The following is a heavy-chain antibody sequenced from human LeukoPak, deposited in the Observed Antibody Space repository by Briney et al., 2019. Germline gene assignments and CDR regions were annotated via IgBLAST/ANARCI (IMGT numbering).Heavy chain of an antibody. D-gene: IGHD6-13*01. Sequence: ASETLSLTCAVSGYSISSGYYWGWIRQPPGKGLEWIGSIYHSGSTYYNPSLKSRVTISVDTSKNQFSLKLSSVTAADTAVYYCARHIAGYSSSWPDSTFDHWGQGTLVTVSS. J-gene: IGHJ4*02. CDR3: ARHIAGYSSSWPDSTFDH. V-gene: IGHV4-38-2*01. CDR1: GYSISSGYY. CDR2: IYHSGST.